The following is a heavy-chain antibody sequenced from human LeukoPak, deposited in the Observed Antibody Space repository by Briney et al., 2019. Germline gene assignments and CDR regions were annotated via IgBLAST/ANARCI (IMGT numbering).Heavy chain of an antibody. J-gene: IGHJ5*02. CDR2: IYADGTT. Sequence: GGSLRLSCAASGFTFRGCGLHWVRQAPGRGLEWVSLIYADGTTHYADSVKGRFTISRDNSKNTVYLQMNSVRPEDTAVYYCARDRAGTQAWVGFDPWGQGTLVTVSS. CDR1: GFTFRGCG. D-gene: IGHD3-10*01. V-gene: IGHV3-66*02. CDR3: ARDRAGTQAWVGFDP.